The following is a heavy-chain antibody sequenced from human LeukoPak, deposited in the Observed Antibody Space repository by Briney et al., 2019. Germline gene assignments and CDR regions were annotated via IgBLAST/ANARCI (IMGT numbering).Heavy chain of an antibody. CDR3: ATVAVIRGVTYFDY. D-gene: IGHD3-10*01. CDR1: GFTFSSYE. J-gene: IGHJ4*02. CDR2: LFYSGST. Sequence: GSLRLSCAASGFTFSSYEMNWVRQAPGKGLEWIAYLFYSGSTDYNPSLESRVTISVDTSKNQFSLKLRSVTAADTAVYYCATVAVIRGVTYFDYWGQGTLVTVSS. V-gene: IGHV4-59*01.